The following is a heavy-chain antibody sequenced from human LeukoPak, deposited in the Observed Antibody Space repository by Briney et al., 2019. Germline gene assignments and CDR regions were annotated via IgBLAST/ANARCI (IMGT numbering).Heavy chain of an antibody. CDR1: GFTSTDYG. Sequence: GGSLRLSCKGSGFTSTDYGTSWVRRAPGKGLEWVGCIRSKASGATIEYAASVKGRFSIARDDSKNIAYLQMNSLKSEDTAVYYCTRDAYNTGWNNDYWGQGTLVTVSS. D-gene: IGHD6-19*01. V-gene: IGHV3-49*04. J-gene: IGHJ4*02. CDR2: IRSKASGATI. CDR3: TRDAYNTGWNNDY.